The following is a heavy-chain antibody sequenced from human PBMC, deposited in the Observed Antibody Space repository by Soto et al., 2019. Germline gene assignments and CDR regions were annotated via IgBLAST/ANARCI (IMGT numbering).Heavy chain of an antibody. Sequence: PSETLSLTCAVSGGSISSGGYSWSWIRQPPGKGLEWIGYIYHSGSTYYNPSLKSRVTISVDRSKNQFSLKLSSVTAADTAVYYCARVRNCSGGSCYSEFDYWGQGTLVTVSS. CDR3: ARVRNCSGGSCYSEFDY. D-gene: IGHD2-15*01. J-gene: IGHJ4*02. CDR2: IYHSGST. CDR1: GGSISSGGYS. V-gene: IGHV4-30-2*01.